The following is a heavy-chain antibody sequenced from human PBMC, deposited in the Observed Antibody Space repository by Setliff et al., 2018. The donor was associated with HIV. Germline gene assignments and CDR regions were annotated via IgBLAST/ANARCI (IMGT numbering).Heavy chain of an antibody. Sequence: ASVKVSCKAFGYSFTSYGISWVRQAPGQGFEWMGWISTYNGNINYAQKVQGRVTMTTDTSTNTVYMELRSLRSDDTAAYYCARDEQYQLLLDYWGQGTLVTVSS. D-gene: IGHD2-2*01. V-gene: IGHV1-18*01. CDR3: ARDEQYQLLLDY. J-gene: IGHJ4*02. CDR2: ISTYNGNI. CDR1: GYSFTSYG.